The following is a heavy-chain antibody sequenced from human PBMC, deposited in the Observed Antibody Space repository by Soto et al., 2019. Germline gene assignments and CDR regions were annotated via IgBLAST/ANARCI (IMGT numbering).Heavy chain of an antibody. V-gene: IGHV4-34*01. D-gene: IGHD7-27*01. CDR2: INHSGST. CDR1: GGSFSGYY. J-gene: IGHJ4*02. Sequence: SETLSLTCAVYGGSFSGYYWSWIRQPPGKGLEWIGEINHSGSTNYNPSLKSRVTISVDTSKNQFSLKLSSVTAAGTAVYYCARGWGRIFDYWGQGTLVTVS. CDR3: ARGWGRIFDY.